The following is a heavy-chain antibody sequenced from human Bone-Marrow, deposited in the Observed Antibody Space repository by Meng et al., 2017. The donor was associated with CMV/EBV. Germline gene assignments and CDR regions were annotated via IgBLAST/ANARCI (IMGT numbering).Heavy chain of an antibody. CDR2: IIPILGIV. CDR3: ARGPPAYYYDSSGYYSGNWFDP. V-gene: IGHV1-69*02. J-gene: IGHJ5*02. D-gene: IGHD3-22*01. Sequence: YTISWVRQAPGQGLEWMGRIIPILGIVNYAQKFQGRVTITADKSTSTAYMELSSLRSEDTAVYYCARGPPAYYYDSSGYYSGNWFDPWGQGTLVTVSS. CDR1: YT.